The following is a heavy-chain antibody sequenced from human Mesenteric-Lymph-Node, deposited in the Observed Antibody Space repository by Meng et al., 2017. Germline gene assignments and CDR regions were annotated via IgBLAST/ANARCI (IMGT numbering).Heavy chain of an antibody. CDR2: IYHSGST. CDR1: GGSISSSNW. Sequence: QVRRQESDPGLVKPSGPLSLTCAVSGGSISSSNWWSWVRQPPGKGLEWIGEIYHSGSTNYNPSLKSRVTISVDKSKNQFSLKLSSVTAADTAVYYCASFPPPGKQWLVTDYWGQGTLVTVSS. D-gene: IGHD6-19*01. CDR3: ASFPPPGKQWLVTDY. V-gene: IGHV4-4*02. J-gene: IGHJ4*02.